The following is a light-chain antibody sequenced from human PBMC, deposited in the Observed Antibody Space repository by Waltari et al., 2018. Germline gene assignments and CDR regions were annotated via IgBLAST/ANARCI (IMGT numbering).Light chain of an antibody. CDR2: DAS. CDR1: QSVTSN. Sequence: EIVMTQSPATLSVSAGERATLSCRASQSVTSNLAWYQQKLGQAPGLLIYDASTRATGVPARFSGSGSGTEFTLTISSLQSEDFALYYGQQYNNWPWTFGQGTKVEIK. J-gene: IGKJ1*01. CDR3: QQYNNWPWT. V-gene: IGKV3-15*01.